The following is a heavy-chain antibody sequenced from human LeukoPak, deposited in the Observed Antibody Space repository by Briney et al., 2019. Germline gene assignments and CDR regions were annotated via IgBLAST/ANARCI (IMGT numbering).Heavy chain of an antibody. J-gene: IGHJ5*02. V-gene: IGHV1-69*06. CDR1: GGTFSSYA. D-gene: IGHD2-15*01. CDR3: TRGPYCSGGSCYSLGEFDP. Sequence: GASVKVSCKASGGTFSSYAISWVRQAPGQGLEWMGGIIPIFGTANYAQKFQGRVTITADKSTSTAYMELSSLRSEDTAVYYCTRGPYCSGGSCYSLGEFDPWGQGTLVTVSS. CDR2: IIPIFGTA.